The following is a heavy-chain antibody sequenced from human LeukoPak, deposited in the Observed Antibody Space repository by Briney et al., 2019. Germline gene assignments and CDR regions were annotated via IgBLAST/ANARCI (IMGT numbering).Heavy chain of an antibody. V-gene: IGHV4-4*07. CDR1: GGSLSSYY. D-gene: IGHD6-13*01. CDR3: ARGSGIAAADHYFDY. CDR2: IYTSGST. Sequence: SETLSLTCTVSGGSLSSYYWSWIRQPAGKGLEWIGRIYTSGSTNYNPSLKSRVTMSVDTSKNQFSLKLSSVTAADTAVYYCARGSGIAAADHYFDYWGQGTLVTVSS. J-gene: IGHJ4*02.